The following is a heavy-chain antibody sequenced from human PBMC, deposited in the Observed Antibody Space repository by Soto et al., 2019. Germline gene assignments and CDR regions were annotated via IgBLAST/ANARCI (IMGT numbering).Heavy chain of an antibody. CDR2: IFHNGTT. J-gene: IGHJ3*01. V-gene: IGHV4-59*01. CDR3: ARDVGGTVTLEAAFDF. CDR1: GNSISDYY. Sequence: QVQLLASGPGLVKPSETLSLTCTVSGNSISDYYWSWIRQPPGKGLEWIGYIFHNGTTNYNPSLKRRVTMSVDTSKNQFSLRLSSVTAADTALYYCARDVGGTVTLEAAFDFGGQGTMVTVS. D-gene: IGHD4-17*01.